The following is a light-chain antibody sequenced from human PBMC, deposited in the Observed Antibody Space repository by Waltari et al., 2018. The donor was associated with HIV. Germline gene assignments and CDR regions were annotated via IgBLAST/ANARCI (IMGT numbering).Light chain of an antibody. CDR2: KAS. J-gene: IGKJ5*01. CDR1: QSISSW. V-gene: IGKV1-5*03. Sequence: DIQMTQSPSTLSASVGDRVTITCRAGQSISSWLAWYKWKPGKAPKVLIYKASSLESGVPSRFSGSGSGTEFTLTISSLQPDDFATYYCQQYDSYSITFGQGTRLEIK. CDR3: QQYDSYSIT.